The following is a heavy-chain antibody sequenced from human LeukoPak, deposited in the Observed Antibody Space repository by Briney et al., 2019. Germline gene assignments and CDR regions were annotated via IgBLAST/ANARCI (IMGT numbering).Heavy chain of an antibody. CDR1: GGSISGGGYY. J-gene: IGHJ5*02. CDR2: IYYSGST. CDR3: ARDPAVPANWFDP. Sequence: SQTLSLTCTVSGGSISGGGYYWSWIRQHPGKGLEWIGYIYYSGSTYYNPSLKSRVTISVDTSKNQFSLKLSSVTAADTAVYFCARDPAVPANWFDPWGQGTLVTVSS. D-gene: IGHD2-2*01. V-gene: IGHV4-31*03.